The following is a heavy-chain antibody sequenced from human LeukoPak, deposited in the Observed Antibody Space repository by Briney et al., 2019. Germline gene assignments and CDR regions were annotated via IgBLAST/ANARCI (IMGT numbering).Heavy chain of an antibody. V-gene: IGHV4-59*12. CDR2: IFSDGST. D-gene: IGHD3/OR15-3a*01. Sequence: PSETLSLTCTVSGDSINKYHWTWIRQPPGKGLEWIGFIFSDGSTNYNPSLKSRLTISLDTSKNKFSLKLTSVTAADTAVSFCASGHYDLNLWGQGTLVTVSS. J-gene: IGHJ5*02. CDR3: ASGHYDLNL. CDR1: GDSINKYH.